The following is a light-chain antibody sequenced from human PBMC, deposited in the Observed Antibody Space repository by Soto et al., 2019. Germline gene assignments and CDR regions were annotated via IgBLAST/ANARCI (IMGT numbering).Light chain of an antibody. Sequence: TVMTQSPVTLSVSPWDTATLSCRASQRVSSHLAWYQQKPGQAPRLLIYAASTRATGIPVRFSGSGSETEFTLTIRSLQSEDSALYYCHQYNNWPWTFGQATKVDNK. J-gene: IGKJ1*01. CDR1: QRVSSH. V-gene: IGKV3-15*01. CDR3: HQYNNWPWT. CDR2: AAS.